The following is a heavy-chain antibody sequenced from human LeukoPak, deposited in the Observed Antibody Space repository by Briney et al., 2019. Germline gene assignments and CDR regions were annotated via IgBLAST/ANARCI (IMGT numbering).Heavy chain of an antibody. J-gene: IGHJ6*02. Sequence: GGSLRLSCSASGFIFSNFVMHWVRQAPGKGLVWVARIPSDDNPTNYADSVQGRFTISRDNSRNTLYLQMSSLRAEDTAVYYCARRYYSMDVWGQGTTVTVFS. CDR1: GFIFSNFV. CDR3: ARRYYSMDV. CDR2: IPSDDNPT. V-gene: IGHV3-74*01.